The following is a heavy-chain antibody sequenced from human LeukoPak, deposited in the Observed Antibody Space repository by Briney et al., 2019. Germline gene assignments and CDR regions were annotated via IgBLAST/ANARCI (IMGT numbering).Heavy chain of an antibody. J-gene: IGHJ5*02. CDR1: GVSFSGYY. CDR2: INHSGST. Sequence: SETLSLTCAVYGVSFSGYYWSWIRQPPGKGLEWIGEINHSGSTNYNPSLKSRVTISVDTSKNQFSLKLSSVTAADTAVYYCARVIAAAAVYNWFDPWGQGTLVTVSS. CDR3: ARVIAAAAVYNWFDP. D-gene: IGHD6-13*01. V-gene: IGHV4-34*01.